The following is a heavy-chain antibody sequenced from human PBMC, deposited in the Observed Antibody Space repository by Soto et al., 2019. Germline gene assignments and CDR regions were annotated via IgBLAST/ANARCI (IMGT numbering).Heavy chain of an antibody. V-gene: IGHV1-2*02. CDR3: ARDCGVTTVLTNCLDP. CDR1: GYTFTDYY. J-gene: IGHJ5*02. CDR2: INPNGGGT. Sequence: ASVKVSCKASGYTFTDYYIQWVRQAPGQGLEWMGWINPNGGGTYYAQKFEGRVTMTRDTSISTAYMELSVLRSDDTAVYYCARDCGVTTVLTNCLDPWGQGTRVTVSS. D-gene: IGHD4-17*01.